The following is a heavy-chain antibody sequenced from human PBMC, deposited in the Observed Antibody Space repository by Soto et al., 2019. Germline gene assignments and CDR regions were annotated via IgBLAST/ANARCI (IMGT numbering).Heavy chain of an antibody. Sequence: GGSLRLSCSASGFTFSSYAMHWVRQAPGKGLEYVSAISSNGGSTYYADSVKGRFTISRDNSKNTLYLQMSSLRAEDTAVYYCVKDPSDYGDYDPKLHFFDYWGQGTLVTVSS. CDR3: VKDPSDYGDYDPKLHFFDY. J-gene: IGHJ4*02. V-gene: IGHV3-64D*08. D-gene: IGHD4-17*01. CDR1: GFTFSSYA. CDR2: ISSNGGST.